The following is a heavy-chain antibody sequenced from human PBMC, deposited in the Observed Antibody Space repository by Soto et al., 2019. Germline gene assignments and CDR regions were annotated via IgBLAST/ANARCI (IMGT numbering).Heavy chain of an antibody. J-gene: IGHJ6*03. Sequence: PGGSLRLSCAASGFSFSDYSMNWARQAPGKGLEWVSYISSSRSTIYYADSVKGRFTISRDNAKNTLYLQMNSLRAEDTAVYYCAKEDYDFWSGPQLAYYYYYMDVWGKGTTVTVSS. CDR2: ISSSRSTI. CDR1: GFSFSDYS. D-gene: IGHD3-3*01. V-gene: IGHV3-48*01. CDR3: AKEDYDFWSGPQLAYYYYYMDV.